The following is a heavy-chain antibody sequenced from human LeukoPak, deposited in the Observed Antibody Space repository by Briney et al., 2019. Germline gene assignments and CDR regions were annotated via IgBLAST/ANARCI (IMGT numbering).Heavy chain of an antibody. CDR1: GGSISSSNW. CDR3: ARVGYSSGWYEKYYFDY. V-gene: IGHV4-4*02. Sequence: SETLSLTCAVSGGSISSSNWWSWVRQPPGKGLEWIGEIYHSGSTNYNPSLKSRVTISVDKSKNQFSLKLSSVTAADTAVYYCARVGYSSGWYEKYYFDYWGQGTLVTVSS. J-gene: IGHJ4*02. D-gene: IGHD6-19*01. CDR2: IYHSGST.